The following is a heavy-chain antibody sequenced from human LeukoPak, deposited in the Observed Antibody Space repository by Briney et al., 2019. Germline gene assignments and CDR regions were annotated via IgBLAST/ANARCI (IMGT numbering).Heavy chain of an antibody. Sequence: SETLSLTCTVSGGSISSGSYYWSWIRQPAGKGLEWIGRIYSSGSTNYNPSLKSRLTISLDTSKNRFSLKLSSVTAADTAVYYCARQYSDILTGYHRGELYWYFDLWGRGTLVTVSS. CDR2: IYSSGST. J-gene: IGHJ2*01. D-gene: IGHD3-9*01. CDR1: GGSISSGSYY. V-gene: IGHV4-61*02. CDR3: ARQYSDILTGYHRGELYWYFDL.